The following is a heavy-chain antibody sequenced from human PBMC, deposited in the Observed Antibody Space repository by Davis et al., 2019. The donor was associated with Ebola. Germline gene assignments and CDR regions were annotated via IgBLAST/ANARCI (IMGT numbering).Heavy chain of an antibody. D-gene: IGHD3-22*01. CDR1: GFTFSSYW. Sequence: PGGSLRLSCAASGFTFSSYWMSWVRQAPGKGLEWVAVIWYDGSNKYYTDSVKGRFTISRDNSKNTLYLQMNSLRAEDTAVYYCARDRATIVVAYYFDYWGQGTLVTVSS. V-gene: IGHV3-33*08. CDR2: IWYDGSNK. J-gene: IGHJ4*02. CDR3: ARDRATIVVAYYFDY.